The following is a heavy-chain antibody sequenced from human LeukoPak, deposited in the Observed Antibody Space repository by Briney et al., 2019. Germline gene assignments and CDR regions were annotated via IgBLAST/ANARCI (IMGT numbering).Heavy chain of an antibody. V-gene: IGHV1-2*06. CDR3: ARVGKDEIAVAVHY. D-gene: IGHD6-19*01. CDR2: INPNSGGT. CDR1: GYTFTGYY. J-gene: IGHJ4*02. Sequence: ASVKVSCKASGYTFTGYYMHWVRQAPGQGLEWMGRINPNSGGTNYAQKFQGRVTTTRDTSISTAYMELSRLRSDDTAVYYCARVGKDEIAVAVHYWGQGTLVTVSS.